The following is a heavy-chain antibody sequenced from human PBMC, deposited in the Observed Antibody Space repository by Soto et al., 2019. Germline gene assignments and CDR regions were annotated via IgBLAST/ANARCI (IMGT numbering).Heavy chain of an antibody. V-gene: IGHV4-31*03. Sequence: QVQLQESGPGLVKPSQTLSLTCTVSGGSISSGGYYWSWIRQHPGKGLEWIGYIYYSWSTYYNPSLKSRVTISVDTSKNQFSLKLSSVPAADTALYYCARALNVGDWFDPWGQGTLVTVSS. CDR1: GGSISSGGYY. CDR2: IYYSWST. CDR3: ARALNVGDWFDP. J-gene: IGHJ5*02.